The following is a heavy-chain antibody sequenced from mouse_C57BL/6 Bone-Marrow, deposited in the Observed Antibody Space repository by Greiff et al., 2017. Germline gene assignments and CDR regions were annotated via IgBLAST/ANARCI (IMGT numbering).Heavy chain of an antibody. J-gene: IGHJ2*01. CDR3: ARDERYYDYEGYFDY. CDR1: GYIFTEYT. CDR2: FYPGSGSI. D-gene: IGHD2-4*01. Sequence: QESGAELVKPGASVKLSCKASGYIFTEYTIHWVKQRSGQGLEWIGWFYPGSGSIKYNERFKDKATLTADKSSHTVYMELSRLTSEDSAVYFCARDERYYDYEGYFDYWGQGTTLTVSS. V-gene: IGHV1-62-2*01.